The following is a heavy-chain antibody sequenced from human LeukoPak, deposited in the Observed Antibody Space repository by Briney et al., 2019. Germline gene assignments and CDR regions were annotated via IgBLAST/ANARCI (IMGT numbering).Heavy chain of an antibody. D-gene: IGHD3/OR15-3a*01. CDR3: GTHAGRTGSDD. CDR2: ISGSGNDI. V-gene: IGHV3-11*01. Sequence: GGSLRLSCATSGFVFSGYYMSWIRQAPGKGLEWVSYISGSGNDISYADSVKGRFTISRDNAKGSLYLQMNSLRAADTAVYYCGTHAGRTGSDDWGQGTLVTVSS. CDR1: GFVFSGYY. J-gene: IGHJ4*02.